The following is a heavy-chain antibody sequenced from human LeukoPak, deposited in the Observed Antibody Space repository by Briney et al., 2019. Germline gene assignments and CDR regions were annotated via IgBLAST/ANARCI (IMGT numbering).Heavy chain of an antibody. CDR1: GGSFSGYY. CDR2: INHSGST. V-gene: IGHV4-34*01. D-gene: IGHD4-23*01. J-gene: IGHJ4*02. CDR3: ARRKIYGGLYYFDY. Sequence: KPSETLSLTCAVYGGSFSGYYWSWIRQPPGKGLEWIGEINHSGSTNYNPSLKSRVTISVDTSKNQFSLKLSSVTAADTAVYYCARRKIYGGLYYFDYWGQGTLVTVSS.